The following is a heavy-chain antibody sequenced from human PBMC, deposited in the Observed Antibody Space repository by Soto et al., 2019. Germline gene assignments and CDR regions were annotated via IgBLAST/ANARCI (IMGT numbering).Heavy chain of an antibody. CDR1: GYTFTSYG. V-gene: IGHV1-18*04. Sequence: QVQLVQSGAEVKKPGASVKVSCKASGYTFTSYGISWVRQAPGQGLEWMGWISAYNGNTNYAQKLQGRVTMTADTSTSTAYMGLRSLRTDDTAVYYCARDDTMVRGAHNYYYYSGMDVWGQGTTVTVSS. J-gene: IGHJ6*02. CDR2: ISAYNGNT. CDR3: ARDDTMVRGAHNYYYYSGMDV. D-gene: IGHD3-10*01.